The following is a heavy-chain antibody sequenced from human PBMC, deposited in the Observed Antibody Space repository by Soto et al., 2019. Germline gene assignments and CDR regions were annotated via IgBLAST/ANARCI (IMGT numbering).Heavy chain of an antibody. CDR2: ISYDGSNK. Sequence: QVQLVESGGGVVQPGRSLRLSCAASGFTFSSYTMHWVRQAPGKGLEWVAVISYDGSNKYYADYVKGRFTISRDNSKNTLNMQMNSLRVEDTAVYYCARVIGVTTSYFDYWGQGTLVTVSS. D-gene: IGHD2-21*01. V-gene: IGHV3-30-3*01. CDR1: GFTFSSYT. J-gene: IGHJ4*02. CDR3: ARVIGVTTSYFDY.